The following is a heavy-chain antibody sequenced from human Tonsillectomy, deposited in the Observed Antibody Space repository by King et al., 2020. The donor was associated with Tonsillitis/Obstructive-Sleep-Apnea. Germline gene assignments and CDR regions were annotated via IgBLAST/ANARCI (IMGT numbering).Heavy chain of an antibody. CDR2: IKSKTDGETT. V-gene: IGHV3-15*01. D-gene: IGHD4-11*01. J-gene: IGHJ4*02. Sequence: VQLVESGGGLVKPGGSLRLSCAASGFTFSIAWMSWVRQAPGKGLEWVGRIKSKTDGETTDYAAPVKGRFTISRDDSKNTLYLLMNSLKTEDTAVYYCTTNRVATVTTQNFDYWGQGALVTVSS. CDR1: GFTFSIAW. CDR3: TTNRVATVTTQNFDY.